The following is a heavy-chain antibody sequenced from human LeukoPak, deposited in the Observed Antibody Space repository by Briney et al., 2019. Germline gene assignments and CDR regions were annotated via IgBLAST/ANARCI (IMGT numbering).Heavy chain of an antibody. CDR3: ARGPYDSSGSYFDY. Sequence: PGGSLRLSCVASGFTVINNYMSWFRQAPGKGLEWVSVIYSGGTTYYSDSVKGRFTISRHESKNTVYLQMNSLRAEDTAVYSCARGPYDSSGSYFDYWGQGSLVTVSS. CDR2: IYSGGTT. J-gene: IGHJ4*02. CDR1: GFTVINNY. V-gene: IGHV3-53*01. D-gene: IGHD3-22*01.